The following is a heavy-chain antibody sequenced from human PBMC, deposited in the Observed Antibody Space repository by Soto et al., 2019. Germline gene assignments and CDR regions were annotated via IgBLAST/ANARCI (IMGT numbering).Heavy chain of an antibody. Sequence: PSEALSLTFTVSGGSISTYYWSWIRQPPGKGLEWSGYIYYSGSTKYNPSLKSRITISVDTSKNQVSLKLSSATAADTAVYYCARVQVVVPYGVRGFISDKPHLFDYWGQGTLVTVSS. CDR3: ARVQVVVPYGVRGFISDKPHLFDY. CDR2: IYYSGST. D-gene: IGHD3-10*01. J-gene: IGHJ4*02. CDR1: GGSISTYY. V-gene: IGHV4-59*01.